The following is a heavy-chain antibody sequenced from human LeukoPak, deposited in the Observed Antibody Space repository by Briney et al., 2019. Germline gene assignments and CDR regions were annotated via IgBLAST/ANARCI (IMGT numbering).Heavy chain of an antibody. CDR1: GGSILSTNW. V-gene: IGHV4-4*02. J-gene: IGHJ4*02. Sequence: SETLSLTCAVSGGSILSTNWWSWVRQPPGKGLEWIGEVHLSGASNYNPSLKSRVSMSIDKSRNHLSLELTSVTAADTAIYHCARESGAFSPFGFWGQGTLVTVSS. D-gene: IGHD1-26*01. CDR3: ARESGAFSPFGF. CDR2: VHLSGAS.